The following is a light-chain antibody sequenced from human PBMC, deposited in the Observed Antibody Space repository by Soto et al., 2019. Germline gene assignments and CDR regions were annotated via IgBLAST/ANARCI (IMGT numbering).Light chain of an antibody. Sequence: QSVLTQPPSVSGAPGQRVTISCTGSSSNIGSGFDVHWYQQLPGTAPRLLIYANSNRPSGVPDRFSGSRSGSSASLAITGLQAEDEADYYCQSYDSSLSGSNVFGNGTKVTV. CDR1: SSNIGSGFD. V-gene: IGLV1-40*01. J-gene: IGLJ1*01. CDR3: QSYDSSLSGSNV. CDR2: ANS.